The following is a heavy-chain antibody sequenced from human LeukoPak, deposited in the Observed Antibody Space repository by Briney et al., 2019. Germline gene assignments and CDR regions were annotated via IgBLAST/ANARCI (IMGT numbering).Heavy chain of an antibody. V-gene: IGHV3-23*01. CDR3: ATGAGSKPFDY. CDR2: ISGGAGST. D-gene: IGHD3-10*01. CDR1: GFTLINFA. J-gene: IGHJ4*02. Sequence: GGSLRLSCAASGFTLINFAMTWVRRAPGEGLEWVSAISGGAGSTYYAHSVNCRFTISRDNPKNTLYVQMNSLRAEDTAVYYCATGAGSKPFDYWGQGTLVTVSS.